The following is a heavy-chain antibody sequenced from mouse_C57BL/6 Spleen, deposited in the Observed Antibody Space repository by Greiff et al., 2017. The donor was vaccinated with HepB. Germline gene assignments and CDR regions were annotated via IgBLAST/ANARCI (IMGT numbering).Heavy chain of an antibody. CDR3: ARRGIYYDY. V-gene: IGHV1-50*01. Sequence: QVQLQQSGAELVKPGASVKLSCKASGYTFTSYWMQWVKQRPGQGLEWIGEIDPSDSYTNYNQKFKGKATLTVDTSSSTAYMQLSSLTSEDSAVYYCARRGIYYDYWGQGTTLTVSS. CDR2: IDPSDSYT. J-gene: IGHJ2*01. CDR1: GYTFTSYW.